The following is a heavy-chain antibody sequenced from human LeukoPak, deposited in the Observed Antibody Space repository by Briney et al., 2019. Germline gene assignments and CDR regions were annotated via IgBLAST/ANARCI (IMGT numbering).Heavy chain of an antibody. CDR1: GGTFSSYA. CDR3: ARDTGAYCGGDCFDY. Sequence: ASVKVSCKASGGTFSSYATSWVRQAPGQGLEWMGWIIPIFGTANYAQKFQGRVTITADESTSTAYMEMSSLRSEDTAVYYCARDTGAYCGGDCFDYWGQGALVTVSS. CDR2: IIPIFGTA. J-gene: IGHJ4*02. D-gene: IGHD2-21*01. V-gene: IGHV1-69*13.